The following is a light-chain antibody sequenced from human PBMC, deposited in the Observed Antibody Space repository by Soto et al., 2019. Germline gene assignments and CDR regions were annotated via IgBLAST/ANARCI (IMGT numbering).Light chain of an antibody. CDR2: EVT. V-gene: IGLV2-8*01. CDR3: ASYAGTKLFV. CDR1: SSDVGGYNY. Sequence: QSALTQPPSASGSPGQSLTISCTGTSSDVGGYNYVSWYQQRPGKAPKLVIYEVTKRPSGVPDRFSGSKSGSTAPLTVSGLQADDEAEYYCASYAGTKLFVFGSGTKLTVL. J-gene: IGLJ1*01.